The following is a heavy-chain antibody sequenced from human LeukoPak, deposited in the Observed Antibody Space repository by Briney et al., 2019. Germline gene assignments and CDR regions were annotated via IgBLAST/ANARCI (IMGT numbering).Heavy chain of an antibody. V-gene: IGHV3-33*01. CDR3: ARFGTRCSSTSCYRNDDFDI. CDR1: GFTFSSSG. J-gene: IGHJ3*02. D-gene: IGHD2-2*01. Sequence: GGCLRLSCAASGFTFSSSGMDWVRQAPGKGLEWVAVIWYDGSNKYYADSVKGRFTISRDNSKNTLYLQMNSLRAENRAVYYWARFGTRCSSTSCYRNDDFDIWGQGTMVTVSS. CDR2: IWYDGSNK.